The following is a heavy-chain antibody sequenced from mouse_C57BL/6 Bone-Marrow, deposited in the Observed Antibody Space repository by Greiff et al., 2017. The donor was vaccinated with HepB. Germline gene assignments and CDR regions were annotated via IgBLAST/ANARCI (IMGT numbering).Heavy chain of an antibody. CDR1: GFTFSDYG. Sequence: EVQLVESGGGLVKPGGSLKLSCAASGFTFSDYGMHWVRQAPEKGLEWVAYISSGSSTIYYADTVKGRFTISRDNAKNTLFLQMTSLRSEDTAMYYCARKEAYDGYFDYWGQGTTLTVSS. CDR2: ISSGSSTI. J-gene: IGHJ2*01. CDR3: ARKEAYDGYFDY. V-gene: IGHV5-17*01. D-gene: IGHD2-3*01.